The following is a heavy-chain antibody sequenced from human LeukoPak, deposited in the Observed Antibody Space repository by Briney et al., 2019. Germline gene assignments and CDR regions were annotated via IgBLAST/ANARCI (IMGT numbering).Heavy chain of an antibody. J-gene: IGHJ3*02. V-gene: IGHV3-30*03. CDR2: ISYDGSNK. D-gene: IGHD2-2*01. CDR1: GLPFSSFG. Sequence: PGGSLRLSCEVSGLPFSSFGMHWARQAPGKGLEWVAVISYDGSNKYYADSVKGRFTISRDNSKNTLYLQMNSLRAEDTAVYYCARVPIWGQGTMVTVSS. CDR3: ARVPI.